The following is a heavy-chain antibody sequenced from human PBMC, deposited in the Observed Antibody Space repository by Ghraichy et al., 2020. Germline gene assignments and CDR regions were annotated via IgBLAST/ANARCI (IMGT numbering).Heavy chain of an antibody. V-gene: IGHV7-4-1*02. J-gene: IGHJ4*02. CDR3: ARASDIVVVIPATRRGPFDY. D-gene: IGHD2-15*01. CDR1: GYTFTSYA. CDR2: INTNTGNP. Sequence: ASVKVSCKASGYTFTSYAINWVRQAPGQGLEWMGWINTNTGNPTYAQGFAGRVVFSLDTSVSTAYLQISSLKPEDTAVYYCARASDIVVVIPATRRGPFDYWGQGTLVTVSS.